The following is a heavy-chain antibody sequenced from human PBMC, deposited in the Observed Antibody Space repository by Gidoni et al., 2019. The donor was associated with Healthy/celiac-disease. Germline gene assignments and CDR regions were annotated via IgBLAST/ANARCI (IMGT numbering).Heavy chain of an antibody. CDR2: IRSKAYGGTT. J-gene: IGHJ4*02. CDR1: GFTFGDYA. CDR3: TRDILWFGELFYFDY. V-gene: IGHV3-49*05. Sequence: EVQLVESGGGLVKPGRSLRLSCTASGFTFGDYAMSWFRQAPGKGLEWVGFIRSKAYGGTTEYAASVKGRFTISSDDSKSIAYLQMNSLKTEDTAVYYCTRDILWFGELFYFDYWGQGTLVTVSS. D-gene: IGHD3-10*01.